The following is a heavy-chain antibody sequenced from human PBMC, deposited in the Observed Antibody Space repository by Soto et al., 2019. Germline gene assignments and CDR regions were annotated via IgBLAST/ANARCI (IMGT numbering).Heavy chain of an antibody. CDR2: MNPNSGNT. CDR1: GYTFTSYD. V-gene: IGHV1-8*01. CDR3: ARERSAAGTGWFDP. J-gene: IGHJ5*02. Sequence: QVQLVQSGAEVKKPGASVKVSCKASGYTFTSYDINWVRQATGQGLEWMGWMNPNSGNTGYAQKFQGRVTMIRNTSISTAYMELSSLRSKDTAVYYCARERSAAGTGWFDPWGQGTLVTVSS. D-gene: IGHD6-13*01.